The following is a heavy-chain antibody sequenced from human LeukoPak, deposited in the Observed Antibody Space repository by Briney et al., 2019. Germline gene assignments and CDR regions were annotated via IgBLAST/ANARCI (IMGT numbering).Heavy chain of an antibody. CDR2: ISYNENEK. J-gene: IGHJ4*02. D-gene: IGHD3-9*01. CDR3: TRSSSERLFDWLGRGFDS. V-gene: IGHV3-30*03. CDR1: GFTFSSYG. Sequence: PGGSLRLSCAASGFTFSSYGMHWVRQAPGKGLECVAIISYNENEKYYAESVKGRFTISRDNSKNTLYLQLDSLRADDTAVYYCTRSSSERLFDWLGRGFDSWGQGTLVTVSS.